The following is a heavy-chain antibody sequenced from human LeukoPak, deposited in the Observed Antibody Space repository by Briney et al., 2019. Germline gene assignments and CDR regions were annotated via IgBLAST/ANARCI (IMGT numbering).Heavy chain of an antibody. CDR2: ISSSSSYI. CDR1: GVTFSSYS. D-gene: IGHD6-6*01. J-gene: IGHJ4*02. CDR3: ARDFWEGYSSSY. V-gene: IGHV3-21*04. Sequence: PGGSLRLSCAASGVTFSSYSMSWVRQAPGKGLEWVSSISSSSSYIYYADSVKGRFTISRDNAKNSLYLQMNSLRAEDTAVYYCARDFWEGYSSSYWGQGTLVTVSS.